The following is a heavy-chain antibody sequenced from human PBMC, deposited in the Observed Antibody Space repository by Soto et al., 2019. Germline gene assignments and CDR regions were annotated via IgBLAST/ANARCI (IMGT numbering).Heavy chain of an antibody. J-gene: IGHJ4*02. Sequence: GGSLRLSCTASGFNFSFHAMSWVRQAPGKGLQWVSSIGVHPEHTYYLDSVKGRFTISRDSAKNTLYLDMTSLRGDDTALYYCARLQGQTAHRPDYWGRGTRGTISS. D-gene: IGHD4-4*01. CDR2: IGVHPEHT. CDR3: ARLQGQTAHRPDY. CDR1: GFNFSFHA. V-gene: IGHV3-23*01.